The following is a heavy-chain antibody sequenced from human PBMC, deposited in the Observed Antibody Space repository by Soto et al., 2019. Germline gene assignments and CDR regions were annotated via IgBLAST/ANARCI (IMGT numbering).Heavy chain of an antibody. Sequence: VASVKVSCKASGYTFTSYYMHWVRQAPGQGLEWMGIINPSGGSTSYAQKFQGRVTMTRDTSTSTVYMELSSLRSEDTAVYYCARGAITIFGVVIIPVRNYGMDVWGQGTTVTVS. CDR3: ARGAITIFGVVIIPVRNYGMDV. D-gene: IGHD3-3*01. J-gene: IGHJ6*02. CDR2: INPSGGST. V-gene: IGHV1-46*01. CDR1: GYTFTSYY.